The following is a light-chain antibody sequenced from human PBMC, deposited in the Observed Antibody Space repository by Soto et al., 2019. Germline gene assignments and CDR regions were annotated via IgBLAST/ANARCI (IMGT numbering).Light chain of an antibody. V-gene: IGLV2-14*03. CDR3: SSYASSSTS. CDR1: SSDVGGYNY. J-gene: IGLJ1*01. CDR2: EVS. Sequence: QSALTQPASVSGSPGQSITISCTGTSSDVGGYNYVSWYQQHPGNAPKLMIYEVSNRPSGVSHRSSGSKSGNTASLTISGLQAEDEADYYCSSYASSSTSFGTGTKVTVL.